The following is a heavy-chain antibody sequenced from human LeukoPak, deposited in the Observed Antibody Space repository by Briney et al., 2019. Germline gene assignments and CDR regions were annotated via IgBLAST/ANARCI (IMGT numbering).Heavy chain of an antibody. CDR2: INYSGST. Sequence: SETLSLTCTVSGDSVNNYYWSWIRQPPGKGLEWIGNINYSGSTNSNPSLKSRATISVDMSRKHFFLDLSSVTAADTAVYYCARAVHYSGTSDQYTGGWYYFDFWGQGTLVTVSS. V-gene: IGHV4-59*02. CDR3: ARAVHYSGTSDQYTGGWYYFDF. CDR1: GDSVNNYY. D-gene: IGHD3-10*01. J-gene: IGHJ4*02.